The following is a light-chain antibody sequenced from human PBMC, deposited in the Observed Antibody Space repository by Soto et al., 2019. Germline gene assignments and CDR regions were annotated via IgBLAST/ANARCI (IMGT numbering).Light chain of an antibody. CDR3: QQYGSSGT. CDR2: GAS. CDR1: QSVSNNY. J-gene: IGKJ1*01. Sequence: EIVLTQSPGTLSLSPGERATLSCRASQSVSNNYLAWYQQKPGQAPRLLTYGASNRATGIPDRFRGSGSGTDFTLTISRLEPEDFAVYYCQQYGSSGTFGQGTKVDIK. V-gene: IGKV3-20*01.